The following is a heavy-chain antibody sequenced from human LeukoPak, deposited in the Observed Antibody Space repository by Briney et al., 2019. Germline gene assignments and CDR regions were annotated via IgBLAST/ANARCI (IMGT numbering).Heavy chain of an antibody. J-gene: IGHJ4*02. V-gene: IGHV3-21*01. D-gene: IGHD5-12*01. CDR3: VRGGYRGFDYEY. CDR2: ISPDSNYK. CDR1: GFTFRTYS. Sequence: PGGSLRLSCAASGFTFRTYSMNWLRLAPGKGLEWVSSISPDSNYKYYVDSVKGRFTISRDNAKNSLYLQMNSLRAEDTAVYYCVRGGYRGFDYEYWGQGILVTVSS.